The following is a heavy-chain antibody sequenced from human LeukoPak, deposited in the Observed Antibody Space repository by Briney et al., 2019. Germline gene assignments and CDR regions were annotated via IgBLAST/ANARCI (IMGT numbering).Heavy chain of an antibody. D-gene: IGHD3-10*01. V-gene: IGHV1-69*06. CDR1: GDTFSSYA. Sequence: SVKVSCKASGDTFSSYAINWVRQAPGQGLEWMGGIIPIFGTTKYAQKFQGRVTITADKSTSTVYMELSSLRSEDTAVYYCARGDYYGSGGFDYWGRETWSPSPQ. CDR3: ARGDYYGSGGFDY. CDR2: IIPIFGTT. J-gene: IGHJ4*02.